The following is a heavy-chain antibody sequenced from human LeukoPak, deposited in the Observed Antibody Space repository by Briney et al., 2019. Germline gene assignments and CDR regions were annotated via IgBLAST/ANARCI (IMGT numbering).Heavy chain of an antibody. CDR1: GFTFTYYW. D-gene: IGHD3-10*02. Sequence: SGGSLRLSCAASGFTFTYYWMHWVRQAPGKGLEWVANIRQDGGERYYVDSVKGRFTIPRDNAKNSLYLQMNSLRAEDTAVYYCAELGITMIGGVWGKGTTVTISS. V-gene: IGHV3-7*01. CDR2: IRQDGGER. J-gene: IGHJ6*04. CDR3: AELGITMIGGV.